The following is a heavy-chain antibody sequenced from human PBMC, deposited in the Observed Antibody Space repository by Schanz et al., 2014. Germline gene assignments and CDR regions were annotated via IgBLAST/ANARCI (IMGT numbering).Heavy chain of an antibody. Sequence: EVQLLESGGGLVQPGGSLRLSCAASGFTFSSYAMSWVRQAPGKGLEWVSAISGSGGDTYYADSVKGRFTISRDNAKNSLYLQMNSLTAEDTAVYYCARGVRIDYWGQGTLVTVSS. CDR3: ARGVRIDY. J-gene: IGHJ4*02. CDR1: GFTFSSYA. D-gene: IGHD3-3*01. CDR2: ISGSGGDT. V-gene: IGHV3-23*01.